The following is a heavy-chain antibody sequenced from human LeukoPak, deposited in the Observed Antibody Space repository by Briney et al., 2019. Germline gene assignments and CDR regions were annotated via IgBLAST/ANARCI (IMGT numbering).Heavy chain of an antibody. V-gene: IGHV3-30*03. CDR3: ARQGDTGSWYFDY. CDR2: ISYDGTNK. Sequence: GGSLRLSCAASGFTFSSYGMHWVRQAPGKGLEWVALISYDGTNKYYGDSVKGRFTISRDNSKSTLYLQMDSLIAGDTAVYYCARQGDTGSWYFDYWGQGTLVTVSS. J-gene: IGHJ4*02. CDR1: GFTFSSYG. D-gene: IGHD2-21*02.